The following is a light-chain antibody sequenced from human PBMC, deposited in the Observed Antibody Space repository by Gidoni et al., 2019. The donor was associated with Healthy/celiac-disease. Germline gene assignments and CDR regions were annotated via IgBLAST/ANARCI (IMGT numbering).Light chain of an antibody. CDR3: QQSYSTPPFT. CDR1: QSISSY. Sequence: DIQTTKSPSSLSASVGDRVTITCRASQSISSYLNWYQQKPGKAPKLLIYAASSLQSGVPSRFSGSGSGTDFTLTISSLQPEDFATYYCQQSYSTPPFTFGPGTKVEIK. CDR2: AAS. J-gene: IGKJ3*01. V-gene: IGKV1-39*01.